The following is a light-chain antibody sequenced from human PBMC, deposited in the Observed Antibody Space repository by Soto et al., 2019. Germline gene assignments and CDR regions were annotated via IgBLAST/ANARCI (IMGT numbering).Light chain of an antibody. Sequence: EIVLTQSPATLSVSPEGKATLSCRASQSISDTLAWYQQQPGQAPRLLIYSASRGATGFPARFSGSGSGTDFTLTISSLQSEDFGVYCCQHYNSRPWTFGQGTKVDTK. V-gene: IGKV3-15*01. J-gene: IGKJ1*01. CDR2: SAS. CDR1: QSISDT. CDR3: QHYNSRPWT.